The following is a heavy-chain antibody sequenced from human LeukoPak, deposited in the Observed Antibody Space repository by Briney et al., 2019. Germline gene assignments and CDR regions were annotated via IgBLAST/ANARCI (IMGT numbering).Heavy chain of an antibody. CDR1: GFTFSSYG. V-gene: IGHV3-30*18. Sequence: PGRSLRLSCAASGFTFSSYGMHWVRQAPGKGLEWVAVISYDGSNKYYADSVKGRFTISRDNSKNTLYLQMISLRAEDTAVYYCAKGIEVVAARIYYYYGMDVWGQGTTVTVSS. D-gene: IGHD2-15*01. CDR2: ISYDGSNK. J-gene: IGHJ6*02. CDR3: AKGIEVVAARIYYYYGMDV.